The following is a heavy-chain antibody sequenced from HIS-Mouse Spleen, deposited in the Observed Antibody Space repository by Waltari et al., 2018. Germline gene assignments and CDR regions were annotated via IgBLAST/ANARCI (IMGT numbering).Heavy chain of an antibody. Sequence: QLQLQESGPGLVKPSETLSLTCTVPGGSISCSSYYWRWIRQPPGKGLEWIGSIYYSGSTYYNPSLKSRVTISVDTSKNQFSLKLSSVTAADTAVYYCAREIPYSSSWYDWYFDLWGRGTLVTVSS. J-gene: IGHJ2*01. D-gene: IGHD6-13*01. CDR1: GGSISCSSYY. CDR2: IYYSGST. V-gene: IGHV4-39*07. CDR3: AREIPYSSSWYDWYFDL.